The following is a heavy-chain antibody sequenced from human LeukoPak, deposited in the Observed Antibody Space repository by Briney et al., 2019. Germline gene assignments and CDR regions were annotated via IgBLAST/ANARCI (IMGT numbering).Heavy chain of an antibody. V-gene: IGHV3-23*01. J-gene: IGHJ4*02. CDR1: GFTFGDYA. CDR2: ISGRGGKT. CDR3: ARDRRGIRLWLLDY. D-gene: IGHD2-21*02. Sequence: GGSLRLSCAASGFTFGDYAMSWFRQAPGKGLEWVSAISGRGGKTYYADSVKGRFTISRDNSKNTLYLEMSSLRVEDTAVYYCARDRRGIRLWLLDYWGQGTLVTVSS.